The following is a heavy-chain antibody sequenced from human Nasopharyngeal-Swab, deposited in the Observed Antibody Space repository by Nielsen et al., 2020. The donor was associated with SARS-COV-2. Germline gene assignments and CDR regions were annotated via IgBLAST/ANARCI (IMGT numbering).Heavy chain of an antibody. J-gene: IGHJ4*02. CDR1: GFTFSSYT. V-gene: IGHV3-23*01. Sequence: GESLKISCAASGFTFSSYTMSWVRQAPGKGLEWVSAISGSGGSTYYADSVKGRFTIARDISKNTLSLQMNSLRAEDTAVYYCAAPYCSGGSCYPFDHWGQGTLVTVSS. CDR2: ISGSGGST. D-gene: IGHD2-15*01. CDR3: AAPYCSGGSCYPFDH.